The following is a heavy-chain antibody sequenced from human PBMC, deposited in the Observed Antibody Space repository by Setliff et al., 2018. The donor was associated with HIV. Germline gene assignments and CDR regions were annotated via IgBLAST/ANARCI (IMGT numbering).Heavy chain of an antibody. V-gene: IGHV4-59*01. CDR3: ARVSSGDYYSEHYFYTDV. CDR2: IYYIGST. D-gene: IGHD1-26*01. CDR1: GGSIDNYY. J-gene: IGHJ6*03. Sequence: ASETLSLTCTVSGGSIDNYYWSWVRQTPGKGLEWIGQIYYIGSTNYNPSLKSRVMISVDTSKNQFSLRLSSVAAADTAVYYCARVSSGDYYSEHYFYTDVWGKGTMVTVSS.